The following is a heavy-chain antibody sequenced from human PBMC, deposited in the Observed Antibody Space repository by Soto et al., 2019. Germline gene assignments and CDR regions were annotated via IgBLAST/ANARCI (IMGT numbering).Heavy chain of an antibody. Sequence: QVQLVESGGGVVQPGKSVRLSCAASGFTFSLYGIHWVRQAPGKGLEWVAFITYEGSHQDYGDYVKGRLTLSRDNSKNVVYLQTNSLRPEDTDVIYRAKDVTAPGDNYYNTGLDVEGHGTTVTVSS. CDR3: AKDVTAPGDNYYNTGLDV. CDR2: ITYEGSHQ. D-gene: IGHD6-13*01. J-gene: IGHJ6*02. CDR1: GFTFSLYG. V-gene: IGHV3-30*18.